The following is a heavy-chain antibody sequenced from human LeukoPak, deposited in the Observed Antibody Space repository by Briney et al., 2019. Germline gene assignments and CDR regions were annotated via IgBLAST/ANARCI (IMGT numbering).Heavy chain of an antibody. CDR1: GFTVSSNY. D-gene: IGHD2-15*01. CDR2: IYSGGST. V-gene: IGHV3-53*01. J-gene: IGHJ3*02. CDR3: ARNQGNCSGGSCYRHAFDI. Sequence: GGSLRLSCAASGFTVSSNYMSWGGQAPGKGLEWVSVIYSGGSTYYADSVKGRFTISRDNSKNTLYLQMNSLRAEDTAVYYCARNQGNCSGGSCYRHAFDIWGQGTMVTVSS.